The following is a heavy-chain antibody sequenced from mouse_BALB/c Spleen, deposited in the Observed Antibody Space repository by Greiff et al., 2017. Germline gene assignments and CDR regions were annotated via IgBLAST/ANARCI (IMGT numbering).Heavy chain of an antibody. J-gene: IGHJ2*01. CDR1: GFTFSSFG. CDR2: ISSGSSTI. V-gene: IGHV5-17*02. D-gene: IGHD1-1*01. CDR3: ARSPIYYYDSSYPYYFDY. Sequence: EVQVVESGGGLVQPGGSRKLSCAASGFTFSSFGMHWVSQAPEKGLEWVAYISSGSSTIYYADTVKGRFTISRDNPKNTLFLQMTSLRSEDTAMYYCARSPIYYYDSSYPYYFDYWGQGTTLTVSA.